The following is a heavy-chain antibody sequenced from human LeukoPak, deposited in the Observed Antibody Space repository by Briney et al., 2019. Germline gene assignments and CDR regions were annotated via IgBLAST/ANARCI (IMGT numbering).Heavy chain of an antibody. CDR3: ARAKGDVWGSYRYTSRYYFDY. D-gene: IGHD3-16*02. CDR2: MHTSGST. V-gene: IGHV4-61*09. CDR1: GGSISSGSYC. Sequence: PSETLSLTCTVSGGSISSGSYCWSWIRKPAGKGLEWIGHMHTSGSTNYNPSLKTRVTMSVDTSKNQFSLKLSSVAAADTAVYYCARAKGDVWGSYRYTSRYYFDYWGQGTLVTVSS. J-gene: IGHJ4*02.